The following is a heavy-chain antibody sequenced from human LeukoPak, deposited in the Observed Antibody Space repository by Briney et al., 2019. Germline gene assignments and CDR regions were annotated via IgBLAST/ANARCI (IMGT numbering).Heavy chain of an antibody. V-gene: IGHV5-51*01. CDR3: ASGSYSWYFDN. Sequence: GESLKISCKGSGYSFSSYWIGWVRQMPGKGLECMGMIYPADSDTRYSPSFQGQVTISADKSINTAYLQWSSLKAADTAMYYCASGSYSWYFDNWGQGSLVTVSA. CDR1: GYSFSSYW. D-gene: IGHD2-15*01. CDR2: IYPADSDT. J-gene: IGHJ4*02.